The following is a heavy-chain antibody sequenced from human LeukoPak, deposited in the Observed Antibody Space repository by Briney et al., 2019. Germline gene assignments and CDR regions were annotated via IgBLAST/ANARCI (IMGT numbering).Heavy chain of an antibody. D-gene: IGHD3-22*01. CDR1: GIPFSSYG. J-gene: IGHJ4*02. V-gene: IGHV3-33*01. Sequence: GRSLRLSCAASGIPFSSYGMHWVRQAPGKGLEWVAVIWYDGSNKYYADSVKGRFTISRDNSKNTLYLQMNSLRAEDTAVYYCARGMIYYDSSGYYYSDYWGQGTLVTVSS. CDR2: IWYDGSNK. CDR3: ARGMIYYDSSGYYYSDY.